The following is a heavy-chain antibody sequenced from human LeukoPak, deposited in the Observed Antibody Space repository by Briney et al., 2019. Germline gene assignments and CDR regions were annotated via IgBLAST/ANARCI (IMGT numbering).Heavy chain of an antibody. CDR1: GFTFSSYG. Sequence: GGSLRLSCAASGFTFSSYGMHWVRQAPGKGLEWVAVIWYDGSNKYYADSVKGRFTISRDNSKITLYLQMNSLRAEDTAVYYCASDIVVVPRGYSAPFQHWGQGTLVTVSS. CDR2: IWYDGSNK. CDR3: ASDIVVVPRGYSAPFQH. V-gene: IGHV3-33*01. J-gene: IGHJ1*01. D-gene: IGHD2-2*01.